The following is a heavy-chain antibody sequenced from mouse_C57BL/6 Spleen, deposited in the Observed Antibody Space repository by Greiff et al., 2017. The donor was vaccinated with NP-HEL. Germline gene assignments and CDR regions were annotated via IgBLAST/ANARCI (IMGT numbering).Heavy chain of an antibody. CDR2: IDPSDSYT. CDR1: GYTFTSYW. V-gene: IGHV1-69*01. J-gene: IGHJ3*01. Sequence: VKLQQPGAELVMPGASVKLSCKASGYTFTSYWMHWVKQRPGQGLEWIGEIDPSDSYTNYNQKFKGKSTLTVDKSSSTAYMQLSSLTSEDSAVYYCARWGGYDGAYWGQGTLVTVSA. CDR3: ARWGGYDGAY. D-gene: IGHD2-2*01.